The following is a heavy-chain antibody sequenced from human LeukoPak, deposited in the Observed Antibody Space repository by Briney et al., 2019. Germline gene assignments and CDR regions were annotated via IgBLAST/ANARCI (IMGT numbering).Heavy chain of an antibody. J-gene: IGHJ6*02. CDR2: ISSSSSYI. V-gene: IGHV3-11*06. CDR1: GFTFSDYY. CDR3: ARCYDSSGYYTSRYYYGMDV. D-gene: IGHD3-22*01. Sequence: GGSLRLSCAAPGFTFSDYYMSWIRQAPGKGLEWVSYISSSSSYIYYADSVKGRFTISRDNAKNSLYLQMNSLRAEDTAVYYCARCYDSSGYYTSRYYYGMDVWGQGTTVTVSS.